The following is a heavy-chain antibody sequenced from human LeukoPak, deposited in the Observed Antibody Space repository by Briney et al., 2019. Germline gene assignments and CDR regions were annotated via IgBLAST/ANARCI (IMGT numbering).Heavy chain of an antibody. CDR3: ARDPSSLRDSFDY. J-gene: IGHJ4*02. CDR2: IKEDGSEK. CDR1: GFTFSSFW. V-gene: IGHV3-7*01. Sequence: GGSLRLSCAASGFTFSSFWMNWVRQAPGKGLEWVANIKEDGSEKYYVDSVKGRFTISRDNAKNSLYLQMNSLRAEDTAVYYCARDPSSLRDSFDYWGQGTLVTVSS.